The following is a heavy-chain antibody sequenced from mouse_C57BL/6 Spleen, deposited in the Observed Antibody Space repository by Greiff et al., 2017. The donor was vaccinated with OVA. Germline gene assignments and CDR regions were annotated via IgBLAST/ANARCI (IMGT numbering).Heavy chain of an antibody. D-gene: IGHD4-1*01. V-gene: IGHV14-4*01. CDR2: IDPENGDT. CDR1: GFNIKDDY. J-gene: IGHJ2*01. Sequence: EVQLQESGAELVRPGASVKLSCTASGFNIKDDYMHWVKQRPEQGLEWIGWIDPENGDTEYASKFQGKATITADTSSNTAYLQLSSLTSEDTAVYYCTTNPVTGTDFDYWGQGTTLTVSS. CDR3: TTNPVTGTDFDY.